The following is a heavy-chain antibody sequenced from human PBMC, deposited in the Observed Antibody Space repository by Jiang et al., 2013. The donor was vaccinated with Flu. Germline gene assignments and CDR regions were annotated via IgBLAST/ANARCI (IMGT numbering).Heavy chain of an antibody. CDR1: GFSLTTTGMG. CDR3: VRSSTVTTLDYYYYVLDV. J-gene: IGHJ6*02. D-gene: IGHD4-17*01. Sequence: FSGFSLTTTGMGIAWVRQPPGQALEWLALIDWADDIYYSTSLKTRLTISKDTSKNQAVLTLTDMAPVDTATYYCVRSSTVTTLDYYYYVLDVWGQGTTVTVSS. V-gene: IGHV2-70*12. CDR2: IDWADDI.